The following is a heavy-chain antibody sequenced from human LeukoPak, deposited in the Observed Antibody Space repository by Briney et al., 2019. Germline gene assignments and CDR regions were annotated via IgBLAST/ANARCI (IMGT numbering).Heavy chain of an antibody. CDR3: ARQTGSGLFILP. J-gene: IGHJ4*02. D-gene: IGHD3/OR15-3a*01. CDR2: IYYSGNT. V-gene: IGHV4-39*01. CDR1: GVSISSSNSY. Sequence: SETLSLTCTVSGVSISSSNSYWGWIRQPPGKGLEWIGSIYYSGNTYYNASLKSQVSISIDTSKNQFSPKLTSVTAADTAVYCARQTGSGLFILPGGQGTLVTVSS.